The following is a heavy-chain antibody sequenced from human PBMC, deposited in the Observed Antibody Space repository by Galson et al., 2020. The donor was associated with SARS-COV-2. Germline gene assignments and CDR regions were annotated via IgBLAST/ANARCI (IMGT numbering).Heavy chain of an antibody. CDR3: ARGGRFHYGSGGGEQYYFDY. CDR1: GGSFSGYY. D-gene: IGHD3-10*01. CDR2: INHSGST. Sequence: SETLSLTCAVYGGSFSGYYWSWIRQPPGKGLEWIGEINHSGSTNYNPSLKSRVTISVDTSKNQFSLKLSSVTAADTAVYYCARGGRFHYGSGGGEQYYFDYWGQGTLVTVSS. V-gene: IGHV4-34*01. J-gene: IGHJ4*02.